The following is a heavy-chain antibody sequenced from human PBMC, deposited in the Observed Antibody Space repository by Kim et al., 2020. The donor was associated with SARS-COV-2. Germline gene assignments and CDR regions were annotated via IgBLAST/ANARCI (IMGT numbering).Heavy chain of an antibody. D-gene: IGHD2-8*01. CDR1: GFTFSRYS. CDR3: ANEASEWAYGMDV. CDR2: IDTSSNYI. J-gene: IGHJ6*02. Sequence: GGSLRLSCVASGFTFSRYSMNWVRQAPGKGLEWVSSIDTSSNYIYYGDSVKGRYTISRDHTKNSLSLQMNSLRAEDTAIYYCANEASEWAYGMDVWGQGTTVTVSS. V-gene: IGHV3-21*01.